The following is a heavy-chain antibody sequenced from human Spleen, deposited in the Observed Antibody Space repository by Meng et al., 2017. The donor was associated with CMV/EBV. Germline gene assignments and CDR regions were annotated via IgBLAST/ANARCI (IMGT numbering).Heavy chain of an antibody. CDR1: YTFSSYW. CDR3: ARPAGWLGELYYYFDY. D-gene: IGHD3-10*01. CDR2: IFPADSDT. Sequence: YTFSSYWIAWVRQTPGKGLEWMGIIFPADSDTRYSPSFEGQVTISADKSISTAYLQWSSLKASDTAIYYCARPAGWLGELYYYFDYWGQGTLVTVSS. J-gene: IGHJ4*02. V-gene: IGHV5-51*01.